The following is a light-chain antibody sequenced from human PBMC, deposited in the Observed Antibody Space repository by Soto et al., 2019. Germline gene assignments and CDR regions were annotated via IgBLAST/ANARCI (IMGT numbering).Light chain of an antibody. CDR1: QRVSLSY. Sequence: RGRVTLSCRASQRVSLSYLVWYQQKPGQAPRLLIYDSSTRASGVPDRFDGGGSGTDFTLTFSSLGPEDSAVYYCQQYAVSSWAFSQGTKVDI. CDR2: DSS. J-gene: IGKJ1*01. CDR3: QQYAVSSWA. V-gene: IGKV3-20*01.